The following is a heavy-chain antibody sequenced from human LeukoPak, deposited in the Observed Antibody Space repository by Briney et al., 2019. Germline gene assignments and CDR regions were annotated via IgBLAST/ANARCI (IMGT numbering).Heavy chain of an antibody. CDR3: ARGEYNYFDY. CDR1: GYTFTSHG. Sequence: ASVKVSCKASGYTFTSHGITWVRQAPGRELEWVGWINAYNGHTNYVQNLQGRATMTTDTSTSTAYMELRSLRSDDTAVYYCARGEYNYFDYWGQGTLVTVSS. CDR2: INAYNGHT. D-gene: IGHD2/OR15-2a*01. V-gene: IGHV1-18*01. J-gene: IGHJ4*02.